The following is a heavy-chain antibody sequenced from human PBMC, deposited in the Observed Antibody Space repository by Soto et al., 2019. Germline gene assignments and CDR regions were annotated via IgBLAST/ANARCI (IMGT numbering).Heavy chain of an antibody. V-gene: IGHV1-69*01. CDR2: IMPIFGSA. J-gene: IGHJ4*02. Sequence: QVQLVQSGAEVKKPGSSVKVSCKASGGTLSTNTISWVRQAPGQGLEWMGGIMPIFGSANYAQKFQGRVTITADEYTRTVYMELSRLRSEDTAVYYCARQFDSDTSGYYYAYWGQGTRVTVSS. CDR3: ARQFDSDTSGYYYAY. D-gene: IGHD3-22*01. CDR1: GGTLSTNT.